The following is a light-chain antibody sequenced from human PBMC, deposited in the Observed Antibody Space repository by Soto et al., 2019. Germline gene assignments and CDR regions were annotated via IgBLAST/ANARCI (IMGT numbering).Light chain of an antibody. CDR2: WAS. V-gene: IGKV4-1*01. CDR1: QSVLNSSNNKNY. CDR3: QQYYSSPRT. J-gene: IGKJ1*01. Sequence: DIVMTQSPDSLAVSLGERATINCKSSQSVLNSSNNKNYLTWYQQKPGQPPKLLIYWASTRESGVPDRFSGSGYGTDFTLTISSLQAEDVAVYYCQQYYSSPRTFGQGTKVEIK.